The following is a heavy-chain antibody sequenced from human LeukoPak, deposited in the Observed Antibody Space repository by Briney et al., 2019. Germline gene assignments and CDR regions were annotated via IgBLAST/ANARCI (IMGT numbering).Heavy chain of an antibody. CDR3: AISPLMVRGVIVDY. CDR1: GFTFSSYA. CDR2: ISGSGGST. V-gene: IGHV3-23*01. J-gene: IGHJ4*02. Sequence: PGGSLRPSCAASGFTFSSYAMSWVRQAPGKGLEWVSAISGSGGSTYYADSVKGRFTISRDNSKNTLYLQMNSLRAEDTAVYYCAISPLMVRGVIVDYWGQGTLVTVSS. D-gene: IGHD3-10*01.